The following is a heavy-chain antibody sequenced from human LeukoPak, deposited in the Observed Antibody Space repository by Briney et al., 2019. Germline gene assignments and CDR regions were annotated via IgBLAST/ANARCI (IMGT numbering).Heavy chain of an antibody. D-gene: IGHD3-16*01. Sequence: SETLSLTCTVSGGSINSYYWSWIRQPPGKGLEWIGYISYSGSTSYNPSLKSRVTISVDTSKNQFSLKLTSVTAADTAVYYCATYTHWVAGDVWGQGTTVTVSS. CDR2: ISYSGST. CDR1: GGSINSYY. CDR3: ATYTHWVAGDV. V-gene: IGHV4-59*08. J-gene: IGHJ6*02.